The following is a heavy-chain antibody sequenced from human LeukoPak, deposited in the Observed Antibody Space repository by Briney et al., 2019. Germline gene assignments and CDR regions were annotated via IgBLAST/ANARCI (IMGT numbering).Heavy chain of an antibody. Sequence: PGGSLRLSCAASGFTFSDYYMSWIRQPPGKGLEWVGEISHRGSTNYSPSLKSRVTISGDTSKNQFSLKLSSVTAADTAVYYCARAIRFLEWLSNWGQGTLVTVSS. CDR2: ISHRGST. D-gene: IGHD3-3*01. CDR1: GFTFSDYY. J-gene: IGHJ4*02. CDR3: ARAIRFLEWLSN. V-gene: IGHV4-34*01.